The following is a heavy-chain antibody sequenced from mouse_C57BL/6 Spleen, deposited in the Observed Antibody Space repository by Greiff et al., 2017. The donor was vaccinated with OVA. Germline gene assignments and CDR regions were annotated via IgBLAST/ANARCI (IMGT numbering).Heavy chain of an antibody. J-gene: IGHJ4*01. CDR1: GYTFTDYE. CDR3: TRDDYDGGDYAMDY. D-gene: IGHD2-4*01. V-gene: IGHV1-15*01. Sequence: VQLQQSGAELVRPGASVTLSCKASGYTFTDYEMHWVKQTPVHGLEWIGAIDPETGGTAYNQKFKGKAILTADKSSSTAYMELRSLTSEDSAVYYCTRDDYDGGDYAMDYWGQGTSVTVSS. CDR2: IDPETGGT.